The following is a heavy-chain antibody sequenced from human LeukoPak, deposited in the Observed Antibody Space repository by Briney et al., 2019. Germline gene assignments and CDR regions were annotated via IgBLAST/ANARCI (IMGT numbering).Heavy chain of an antibody. V-gene: IGHV3-64*02. J-gene: IGHJ4*02. D-gene: IGHD3-9*01. Sequence: PGGSLRLSCAASGFTFSSYAFHWVRQAPGKGLEYVSAINANGDNTYYADSVKGRFTVSRDNFKSTLYLQMGSLRTEDMAVYYCARVPILTGSYYFDYWGRGILVTVSS. CDR3: ARVPILTGSYYFDY. CDR2: INANGDNT. CDR1: GFTFSSYA.